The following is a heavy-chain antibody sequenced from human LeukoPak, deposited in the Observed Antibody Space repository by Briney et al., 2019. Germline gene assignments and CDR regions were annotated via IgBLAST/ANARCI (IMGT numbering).Heavy chain of an antibody. Sequence: ASVKVSCKASGYTFTGYYMHWVRQAPGQGLEWMGWINPNSGGTNYAQKFQGRVTMTRDTSISTAYMELSRLRSDDTAVYYCARGRGLWFGELLPENYWGQGTLVTVSS. V-gene: IGHV1-2*02. CDR1: GYTFTGYY. CDR3: ARGRGLWFGELLPENY. D-gene: IGHD3-10*01. CDR2: INPNSGGT. J-gene: IGHJ4*02.